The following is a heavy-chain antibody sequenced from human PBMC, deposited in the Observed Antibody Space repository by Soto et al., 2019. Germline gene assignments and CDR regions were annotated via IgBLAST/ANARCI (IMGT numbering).Heavy chain of an antibody. J-gene: IGHJ4*02. V-gene: IGHV3-15*01. CDR2: IKSKTDGGTT. Sequence: EVQLVESGGGLVKPGGSLRLYCAASGFTFSNAWMSWVRQAPGKGLEWVGRIKSKTDGGTTDYAAPVKGRFTISRDDSKNTLYLQMNSLKTEDTAVYYCTTELLRDFWSGYYWVEGYFDYWGQGTLVTVSS. CDR1: GFTFSNAW. D-gene: IGHD3-3*01. CDR3: TTELLRDFWSGYYWVEGYFDY.